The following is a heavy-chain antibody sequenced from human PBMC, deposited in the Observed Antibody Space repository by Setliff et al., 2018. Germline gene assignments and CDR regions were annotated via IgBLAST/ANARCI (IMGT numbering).Heavy chain of an antibody. CDR3: ARNDYGDYGGFDY. V-gene: IGHV5-51*01. D-gene: IGHD4-17*01. CDR1: GYKFTSNW. Sequence: PGESLKISCKGYGYKFTSNWIAWVRQTPGKGLEWMGFIYPGDSDTKYSPSFRGQVTISADKSVSTAYLQWNSLKASDTAMYYCARNDYGDYGGFDYWGQGTLVTVSS. J-gene: IGHJ4*02. CDR2: IYPGDSDT.